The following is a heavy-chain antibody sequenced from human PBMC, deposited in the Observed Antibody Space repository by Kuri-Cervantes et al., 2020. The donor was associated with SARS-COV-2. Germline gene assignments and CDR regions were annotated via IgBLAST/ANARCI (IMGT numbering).Heavy chain of an antibody. CDR2: ISSSSSYI. Sequence: GGSLRLSCAASGFTFSSYSMNWVRQAPGKGLEWVSSISSSSSYIYYADSVKGRFTISRDNAKNSLYLQMNSLRAEDTAVYYCATGEGYAPRSPPTDWGQGTLVTVSS. J-gene: IGHJ4*02. V-gene: IGHV3-21*01. CDR1: GFTFSSYS. D-gene: IGHD3-16*01. CDR3: ATGEGYAPRSPPTD.